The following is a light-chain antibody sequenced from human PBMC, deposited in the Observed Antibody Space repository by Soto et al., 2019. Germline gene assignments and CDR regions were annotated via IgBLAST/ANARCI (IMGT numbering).Light chain of an antibody. CDR1: QTISSW. CDR3: KQYNSYSPT. V-gene: IGKV1-5*03. Sequence: DIQMTQSPSTLSGSVGDRVTITCRASQTISSWLAWYQQEPGKAPKLLIHKASSLQSGVPSRFSGSGSGTDFTLTIRSLHPDDFATYYCKQYNSYSPTFGQGTKVDIK. J-gene: IGKJ1*01. CDR2: KAS.